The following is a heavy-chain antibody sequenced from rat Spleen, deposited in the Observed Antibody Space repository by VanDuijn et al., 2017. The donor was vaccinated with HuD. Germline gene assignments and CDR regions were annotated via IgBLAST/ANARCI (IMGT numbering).Heavy chain of an antibody. Sequence: QVQLMESGPGLVQPSATLSLTCTVSGFSLTSYNVPWVGQSPGKGLDWMGVMGGGGSTDYISAVKSRLTISRDTSKSQVFLEMNSLQTEDTAIYFCTRTYGGYTSHWFAYWGPGTLVSVSS. CDR1: GFSLTSYN. J-gene: IGHJ3*01. V-gene: IGHV2-45*01. D-gene: IGHD1-11*01. CDR2: MGGGGST. CDR3: TRTYGGYTSHWFAY.